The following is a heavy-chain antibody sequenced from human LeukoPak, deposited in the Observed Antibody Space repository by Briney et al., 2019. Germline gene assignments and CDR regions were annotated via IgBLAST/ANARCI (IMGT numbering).Heavy chain of an antibody. Sequence: GRSLRLSCAASGFSFSFYGMHCVRQAPGKGLEWVAVISEDGTKKNYTESVKGRFTISRDNSNNTLYLQMNSLRAEDTAVYYCAKDRETTSSGTFGNWGQGTLVTVSS. CDR1: GFSFSFYG. D-gene: IGHD6-13*01. J-gene: IGHJ4*02. V-gene: IGHV3-30*18. CDR3: AKDRETTSSGTFGN. CDR2: ISEDGTKK.